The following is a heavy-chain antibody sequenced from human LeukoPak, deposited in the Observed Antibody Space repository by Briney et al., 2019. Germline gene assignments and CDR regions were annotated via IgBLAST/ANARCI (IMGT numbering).Heavy chain of an antibody. J-gene: IGHJ4*02. D-gene: IGHD3-3*01. V-gene: IGHV3-7*01. CDR1: GFTFSVHW. Sequence: GGSLKLSCAASGFTFSVHWMSWVRQAPGKGLEWVANIKPDGSEKNYVDSVKGRFTISIDNAKNSLYLQMNSLRVEDTAVYWCARELSWSGRDYWGQGTLVTVSS. CDR3: ARELSWSGRDY. CDR2: IKPDGSEK.